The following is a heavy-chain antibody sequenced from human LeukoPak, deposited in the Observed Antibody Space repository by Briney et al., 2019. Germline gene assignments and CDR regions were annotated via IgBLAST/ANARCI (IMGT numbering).Heavy chain of an antibody. D-gene: IGHD3-22*01. J-gene: IGHJ5*02. Sequence: SETLSLTCTVSGVSINTYYASWIRQPPGKGLEWIGSIYYSGSTYYNPSLKSRVTISVDTSKNQFSLKLSSVTAADTAVYYCAREMVVVSSNWFDPWGQGTLVTVSS. CDR1: GVSINTYY. CDR2: IYYSGST. CDR3: AREMVVVSSNWFDP. V-gene: IGHV4-39*07.